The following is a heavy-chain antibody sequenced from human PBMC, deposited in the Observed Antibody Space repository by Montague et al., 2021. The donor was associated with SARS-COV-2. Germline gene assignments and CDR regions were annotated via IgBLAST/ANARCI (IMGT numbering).Heavy chain of an antibody. Sequence: SETLSLTCAVSGGSISSINWWSRVRQPPGKGLDWIEEIYHSRTTXXNPXXXSRVTISVDKSKKQFSLKLSSVTAADTAVYYCARERAYSYDYYGMDVWGQGTTVTVS. CDR2: IYHSRTT. CDR3: ARERAYSYDYYGMDV. CDR1: GGSISSINW. J-gene: IGHJ6*02. V-gene: IGHV4-4*02. D-gene: IGHD5-18*01.